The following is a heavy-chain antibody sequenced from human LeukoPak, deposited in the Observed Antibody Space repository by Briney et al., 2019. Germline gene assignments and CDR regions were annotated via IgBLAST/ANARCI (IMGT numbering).Heavy chain of an antibody. J-gene: IGHJ4*02. V-gene: IGHV4-39*01. CDR2: IYYSGST. D-gene: IGHD5-18*01. CDR1: GGSISSSSYY. Sequence: SETLSLTCTVSGGSISSSSYYWGWIRQPPGKGLEWIGSIYYSGSTYYNPSLKSRVTISVDTSKNQFSLKLSSVTAADTAVYYCARSAMELDYWGQGTLVTVSS. CDR3: ARSAMELDY.